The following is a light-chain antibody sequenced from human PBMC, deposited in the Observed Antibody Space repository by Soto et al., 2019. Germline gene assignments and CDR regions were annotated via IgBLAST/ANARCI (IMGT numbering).Light chain of an antibody. V-gene: IGLV2-14*01. CDR3: SSYTSSSSWA. CDR1: SSDVGTYDY. J-gene: IGLJ3*02. CDR2: EVS. Sequence: QSVLTQPASVSGSPGQSITMSCTGSSSDVGTYDYVSWYQQHPGRAPKLMIYEVSNRPSGVSNRFSGSKSGNTASLTISGLQAEDEADYYCSSYTSSSSWAFGGGTKVTVL.